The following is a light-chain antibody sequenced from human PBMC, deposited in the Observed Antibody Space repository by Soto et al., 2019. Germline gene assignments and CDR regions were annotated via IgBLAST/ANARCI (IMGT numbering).Light chain of an antibody. CDR2: GAS. CDR3: QHYQSGHPIT. Sequence: EILLTXSPXXXXLSPGERATLSCRAAQSVGTRLAWYQHKTGQAPRLLISGASSRATGIPDRFTGSGSETSFTLTISRLEPEDFALYYCQHYQSGHPITFGQGTRLEIK. V-gene: IGKV3-20*01. CDR1: QSVGTR. J-gene: IGKJ5*01.